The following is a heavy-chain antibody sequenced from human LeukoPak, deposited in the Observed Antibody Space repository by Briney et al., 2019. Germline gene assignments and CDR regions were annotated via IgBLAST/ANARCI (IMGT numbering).Heavy chain of an antibody. J-gene: IGHJ4*02. CDR2: MSGSGGST. Sequence: GGSLRLSCAASGFTVSSNYMSWVRQAPGKGLEWVSAMSGSGGSTYYADSVKGRFTISRDNSKNTLYLQMNSLRAEDTAVYYCAALVYRAALPYYFDYWGQGTLVTASS. V-gene: IGHV3-23*01. D-gene: IGHD6-6*01. CDR3: AALVYRAALPYYFDY. CDR1: GFTVSSNY.